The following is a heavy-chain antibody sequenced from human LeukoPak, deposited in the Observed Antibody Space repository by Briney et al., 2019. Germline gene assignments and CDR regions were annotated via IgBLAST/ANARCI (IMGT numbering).Heavy chain of an antibody. Sequence: GGSLRLSCAASGFTFSSYSMNWIRQAPGKGLGWVSYISNSSTATQYADSVKGRFTISRDNAKNSLYLQMNSLRVEDTAVYYCARTVSYWGQGTLVTVSS. CDR3: ARTVSY. V-gene: IGHV3-48*04. D-gene: IGHD4-17*01. J-gene: IGHJ4*02. CDR2: ISNSSTAT. CDR1: GFTFSSYS.